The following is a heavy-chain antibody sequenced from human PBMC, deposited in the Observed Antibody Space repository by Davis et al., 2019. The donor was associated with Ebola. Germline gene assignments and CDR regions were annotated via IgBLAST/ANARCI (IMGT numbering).Heavy chain of an antibody. Sequence: SETLSLTCAVSGGSISSSNWWSWVRPPPGKGLEWIGEIYHSGSTNYNPSLKSRVTISVDKSKNQFSLKLSSVTAADTAVYYCASTHLGELSLYGDWYFDLWGRGTLVTVSS. V-gene: IGHV4-4*02. J-gene: IGHJ2*01. CDR2: IYHSGST. CDR3: ASTHLGELSLYGDWYFDL. D-gene: IGHD3-16*02. CDR1: GGSISSSNW.